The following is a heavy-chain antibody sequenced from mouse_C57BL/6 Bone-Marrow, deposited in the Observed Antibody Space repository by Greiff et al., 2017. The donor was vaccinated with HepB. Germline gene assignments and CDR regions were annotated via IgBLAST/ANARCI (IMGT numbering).Heavy chain of an antibody. CDR3: ARSAGSSPHWYFDV. Sequence: EVQLQQSGPELVKPGASVKISCKASGYSFTGYYMNWVKQSPEKSLEWIGEINPSTGGTTYNQKFKAKATLTVDKSSSTAYMQLKSLTSEDSAVYYCARSAGSSPHWYFDVWGTGTTVTVSS. J-gene: IGHJ1*03. CDR2: INPSTGGT. D-gene: IGHD1-1*01. CDR1: GYSFTGYY. V-gene: IGHV1-42*01.